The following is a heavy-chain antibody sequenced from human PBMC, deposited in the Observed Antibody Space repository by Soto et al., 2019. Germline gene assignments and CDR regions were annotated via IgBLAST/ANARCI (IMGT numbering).Heavy chain of an antibody. CDR2: LSGSGTST. CDR1: GFSFVNYA. Sequence: GGSLRLSCAASGFSFVNYAMNWVRQAPGKGLEWVSGLSGSGTSTYYADSVKGRFTISRDNSRNTLFLQMNSLTADDTAVYYCAKATTNGGWFNPFDSWGQGALVTIAS. D-gene: IGHD6-19*01. CDR3: AKATTNGGWFNPFDS. J-gene: IGHJ4*02. V-gene: IGHV3-23*01.